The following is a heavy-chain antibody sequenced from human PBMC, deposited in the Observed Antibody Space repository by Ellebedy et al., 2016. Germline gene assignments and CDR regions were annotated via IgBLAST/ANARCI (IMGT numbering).Heavy chain of an antibody. CDR1: GFTFSIAG. CDR3: TRDGSEWSRDY. J-gene: IGHJ4*02. V-gene: IGHV3-21*06. CDR2: IVNSGRET. D-gene: IGHD2-8*01. Sequence: GESLKISCAASGFTFSIAGMTWVRQAPRKGLEWVATIVNSGRETYYPEPLKGRFTISRDNAMNSVYLQMDSLTVEDTAVYYGTRDGSEWSRDYWGQGTLVTVCS.